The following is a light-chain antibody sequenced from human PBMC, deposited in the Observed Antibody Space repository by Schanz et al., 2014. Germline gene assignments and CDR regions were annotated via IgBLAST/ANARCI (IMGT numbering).Light chain of an antibody. CDR1: SSDVGGYNY. CDR3: CSYAGSYTWV. J-gene: IGLJ3*02. V-gene: IGLV2-11*01. CDR2: DVS. Sequence: QSVLTQPRSVSGSPGQSVTISCTGTSSDVGGYNYVSWYQQHPGKAPKLMIYDVSKWPSGVPDRFSGSKSGNTASLTISGLQAEDEAAYYCCSYAGSYTWVFGGGTKVTVL.